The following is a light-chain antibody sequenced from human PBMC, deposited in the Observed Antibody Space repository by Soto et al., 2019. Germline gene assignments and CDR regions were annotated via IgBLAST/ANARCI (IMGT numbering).Light chain of an antibody. CDR1: QSVSSSY. J-gene: IGKJ5*01. Sequence: EIVFPQCPATLSLSPGERATLSCRASQSVSSSYLAWYQQKPGQAPRLLIYGASSRATGIPDRFSGSGSGTDFTLTISRLEPEDFAVYYCQQYASSPITFGQGTRLESK. V-gene: IGKV3-20*01. CDR2: GAS. CDR3: QQYASSPIT.